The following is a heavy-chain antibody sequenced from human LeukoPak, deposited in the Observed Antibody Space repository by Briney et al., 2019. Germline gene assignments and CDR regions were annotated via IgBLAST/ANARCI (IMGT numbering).Heavy chain of an antibody. CDR3: AKRDYPSPTDFYPLFDY. Sequence: PGGSLRLSCVASGFIFDNYAMAWVRQAPGKGLEWVSGISGSAERMYYVDSVRGRFTISRDNSKNPLFLQLNSLRADDTAVYFCAKRDYPSPTDFYPLFDYWGQGALVTVSS. CDR1: GFIFDNYA. CDR2: ISGSAERM. D-gene: IGHD3/OR15-3a*01. V-gene: IGHV3-23*02. J-gene: IGHJ4*02.